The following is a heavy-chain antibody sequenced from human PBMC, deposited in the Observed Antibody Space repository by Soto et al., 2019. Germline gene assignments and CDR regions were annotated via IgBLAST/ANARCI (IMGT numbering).Heavy chain of an antibody. CDR3: ARGRFCDSTSCSAGYFYGMDV. Sequence: ASVKVSCKASAYTFTDYYMHWVRQAPGQGLEWMGWINPKSGGTNYAQKFQGRVNMTRDTSINTAYMELSGLRSDDTAVLYCARGRFCDSTSCSAGYFYGMDVWGQGTTVTVSS. D-gene: IGHD2-2*01. J-gene: IGHJ6*02. CDR1: AYTFTDYY. V-gene: IGHV1-2*02. CDR2: INPKSGGT.